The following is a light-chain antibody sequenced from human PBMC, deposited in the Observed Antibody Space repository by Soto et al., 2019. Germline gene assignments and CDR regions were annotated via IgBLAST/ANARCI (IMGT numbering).Light chain of an antibody. CDR2: AAS. CDR1: RSDIGSYNL. V-gene: IGLV2-14*02. Sequence: QSVLTQPASVSGSPGQSITISCTGTRSDIGSYNLVSWYQQHPDKAPKLMIFAASKRPSGVSSRFSGSKSGNTASLTISGLQAEDEADYYCSSYTSSSTLVFGGGTKLTVL. CDR3: SSYTSSSTLV. J-gene: IGLJ2*01.